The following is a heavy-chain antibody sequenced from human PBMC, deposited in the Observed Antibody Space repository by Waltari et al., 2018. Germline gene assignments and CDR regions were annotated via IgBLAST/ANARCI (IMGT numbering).Heavy chain of an antibody. CDR2: MNPDGTT. CDR3: ARGPKSIMTANRGGWFDP. J-gene: IGHJ5*02. Sequence: QVQLQQWGAGLFKPSETLSVSCAVYGGSFGGYYWSWIRQSPGKGPQWIGEMNPDGTTNYTPSLKRRVIMSLDKSRNQFSLKWTSGTAADTAVYYCARGPKSIMTANRGGWFDPWGQGTLVTVSS. V-gene: IGHV4-34*02. D-gene: IGHD2-21*02. CDR1: GGSFGGYY.